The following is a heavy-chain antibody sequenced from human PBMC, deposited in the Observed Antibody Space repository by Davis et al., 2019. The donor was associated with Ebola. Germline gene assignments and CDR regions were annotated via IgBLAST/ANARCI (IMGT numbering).Heavy chain of an antibody. Sequence: GESLKISCAASGFTFSNYAMSWVRQAPGGGLEWVSGISASGADIKYADSVRGRFSISRDDSKNTLYLQRDSLRAEDTAVFYCAEGGTNNFLGANWGQGTLVTVSS. CDR1: GFTFSNYA. V-gene: IGHV3-23*01. J-gene: IGHJ4*02. D-gene: IGHD2-8*01. CDR3: AEGGTNNFLGAN. CDR2: ISASGADI.